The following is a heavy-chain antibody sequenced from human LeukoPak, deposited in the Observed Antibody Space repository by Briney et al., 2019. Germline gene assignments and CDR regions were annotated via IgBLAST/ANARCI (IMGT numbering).Heavy chain of an antibody. CDR3: ARERAAAGNWFDP. V-gene: IGHV1-69*06. J-gene: IGHJ5*02. D-gene: IGHD6-13*01. Sequence: ASVKVSCKASGGTFSSYAISWVRQAPGQGLEWMGGIIPIFGTANYAQKFQGRVTITADKSTSTAYMELSSLRSEDTAVYYCARERAAAGNWFDPWGQGTLVTVSS. CDR1: GGTFSSYA. CDR2: IIPIFGTA.